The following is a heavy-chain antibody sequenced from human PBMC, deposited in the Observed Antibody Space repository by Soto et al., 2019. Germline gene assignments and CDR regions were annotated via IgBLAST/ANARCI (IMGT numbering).Heavy chain of an antibody. CDR2: ISGSGGST. D-gene: IGHD6-13*01. Sequence: EVQLLESGGGLVQPGGSLRLSCAASGFTFSSYAMSWVRQAPGKGLEWVSAISGSGGSTYYADSVKGRFTISRDNAKNTLYVQMNSLRAEDTAVYYCAKENGYSSSWFEFDYWGQGTLVTVSS. J-gene: IGHJ4*02. V-gene: IGHV3-23*01. CDR1: GFTFSSYA. CDR3: AKENGYSSSWFEFDY.